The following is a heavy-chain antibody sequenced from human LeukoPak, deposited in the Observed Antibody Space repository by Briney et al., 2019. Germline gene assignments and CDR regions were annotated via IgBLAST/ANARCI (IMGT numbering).Heavy chain of an antibody. J-gene: IGHJ4*02. CDR3: ANTHLYDILTGFRRAGFGY. V-gene: IGHV3-73*01. Sequence: GGSLRLSCAASGFTFSGSAMHWVRQASGKGLEWVGRIRSKANSYATAYAASVKGRFTISRDNSKNTLYLQMNSLRAEDTAVYYCANTHLYDILTGFRRAGFGYWGQGTLVTVSS. CDR1: GFTFSGSA. D-gene: IGHD3-9*01. CDR2: IRSKANSYAT.